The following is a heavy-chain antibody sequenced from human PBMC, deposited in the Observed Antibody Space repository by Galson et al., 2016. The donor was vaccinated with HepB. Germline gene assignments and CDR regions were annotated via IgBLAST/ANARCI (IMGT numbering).Heavy chain of an antibody. CDR3: AARYGEFLMVFDY. J-gene: IGHJ4*02. V-gene: IGHV3-23*01. D-gene: IGHD3-10*01. CDR2: ISDIGANT. CDR1: GFIFNSHA. Sequence: SLRLSCAGSGFIFNSHAMSWVRQAPGKGLELVSAISDIGANTYHADFVKGRFTISRDNSKNTMYLQMNSLRVEDTAVYYCAARYGEFLMVFDYWGQGTLVTVSS.